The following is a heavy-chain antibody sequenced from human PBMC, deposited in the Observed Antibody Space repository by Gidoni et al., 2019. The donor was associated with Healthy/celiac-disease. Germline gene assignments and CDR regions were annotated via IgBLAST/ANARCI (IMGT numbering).Heavy chain of an antibody. V-gene: IGHV3-30*18. D-gene: IGHD3-10*01. CDR1: GFTFSSYG. CDR3: AKDRRWSGSGSYAQYYGMDV. CDR2: ISYDGSNK. Sequence: QVQLVESGGGVVKPGRSLRLSCAASGFTFSSYGMNWVRQAPGKGLECVAVISYDGSNKYYADSVKGRFTISRDNSKNTLYLQMNSLRAEDTAVYYCAKDRRWSGSGSYAQYYGMDVWGQGTTVTVSS. J-gene: IGHJ6*02.